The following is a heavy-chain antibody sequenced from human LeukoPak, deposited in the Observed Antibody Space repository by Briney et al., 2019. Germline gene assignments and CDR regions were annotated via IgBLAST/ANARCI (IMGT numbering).Heavy chain of an antibody. Sequence: ASVKVSCKASGYTFTGYYMHLVRQAPGQGLEWMGRINPNSGGTDYAQKFQGRVTMTRDTSISTAYMELSRLTSDDTVVYYFALVDYYDSSGYFPPNPAYWGQGTLVTVSS. D-gene: IGHD3-22*01. J-gene: IGHJ4*02. CDR2: INPNSGGT. V-gene: IGHV1-2*05. CDR3: ALVDYYDSSGYFPPNPAY. CDR1: GYTFTGYY.